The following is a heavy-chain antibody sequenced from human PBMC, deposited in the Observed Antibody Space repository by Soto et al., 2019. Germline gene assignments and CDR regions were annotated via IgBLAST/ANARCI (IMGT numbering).Heavy chain of an antibody. CDR3: ARGERRYSSCWAHYYSYGMDV. CDR2: INHSGST. V-gene: IGHV4-34*01. Sequence: SETLSLTCAVYGGSFSGYYWSWIRQPPGKGLEWIGEINHSGSTNYNPSLKSRVTISVDTSKNQFSLKLSSVPAADTAVHSCARGERRYSSCWAHYYSYGMDVWGQGTTVTGSS. D-gene: IGHD6-13*01. CDR1: GGSFSGYY. J-gene: IGHJ6*02.